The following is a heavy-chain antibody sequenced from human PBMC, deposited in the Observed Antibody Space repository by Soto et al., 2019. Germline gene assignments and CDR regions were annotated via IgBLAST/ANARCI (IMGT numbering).Heavy chain of an antibody. Sequence: SETLSLTCTVSGGSIRNYFWTWIRQPAGKGLEWIGRIYSSGNTVYNASLKSRVTMSIDMSKNQFSLKLSSMTAADTAVYYCVRDVESPGISGSWGAFDIWGQGTVVTVSS. CDR1: GGSIRNYF. CDR3: VRDVESPGISGSWGAFDI. D-gene: IGHD1-20*01. J-gene: IGHJ3*02. V-gene: IGHV4-4*07. CDR2: IYSSGNT.